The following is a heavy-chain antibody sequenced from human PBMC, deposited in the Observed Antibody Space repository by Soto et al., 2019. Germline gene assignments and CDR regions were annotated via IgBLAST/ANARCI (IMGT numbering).Heavy chain of an antibody. Sequence: GGSLRLSCAASGFTFSSYAMHWVRQAPGKGLEYVSAISSNGGSTYYADSVKGRFTISRDNSKNTLYLQMGSLRAEDMAVYYCAREESSDAFDIWGQGTMVTVSS. CDR3: AREESSDAFDI. V-gene: IGHV3-64*02. J-gene: IGHJ3*02. D-gene: IGHD3-10*01. CDR2: ISSNGGST. CDR1: GFTFSSYA.